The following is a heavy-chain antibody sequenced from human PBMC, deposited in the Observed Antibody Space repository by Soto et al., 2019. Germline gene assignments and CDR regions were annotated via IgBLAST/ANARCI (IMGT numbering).Heavy chain of an antibody. Sequence: QVQLQESGPGLVKPSQTLSLTCTVSGGSISSGGYYWSWIRQHPGKGLEWIGYIYYSGSTYYNPSLKSRVTISVDASKNQFSLKLSSVTAADTAVYYCARGAVFHSLYFDYWGQGNLVTVSS. CDR2: IYYSGST. D-gene: IGHD3-16*01. V-gene: IGHV4-31*03. J-gene: IGHJ4*02. CDR3: ARGAVFHSLYFDY. CDR1: GGSISSGGYY.